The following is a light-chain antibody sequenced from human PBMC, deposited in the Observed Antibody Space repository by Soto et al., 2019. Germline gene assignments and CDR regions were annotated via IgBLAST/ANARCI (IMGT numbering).Light chain of an antibody. CDR1: SSDVGGYNY. CDR3: SSYRSSSTPCV. Sequence: QSALTQPASVSGSPGQSITISCTGTSSDVGGYNYVSWYQQHPGKAPKLMIYEVSNRPSGVSNRFSGSKSGNTASLTISGLQAEDEADYYCSSYRSSSTPCVFGGGTKVTVL. J-gene: IGLJ3*02. CDR2: EVS. V-gene: IGLV2-14*01.